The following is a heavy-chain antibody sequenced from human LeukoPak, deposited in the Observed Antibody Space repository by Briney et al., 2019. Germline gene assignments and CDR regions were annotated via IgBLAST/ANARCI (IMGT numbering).Heavy chain of an antibody. D-gene: IGHD4-17*01. CDR1: DNAFNSYT. Sequence: ASVKVSGKASDNAFNSYTVSWVRQAPGQGLEWMGWISTYNGNTNNAQRLQGRVTMTTDTSTSTAYMELRSLRSDDTAVYYCARGTTVTSDYWGQGTLVTVSS. V-gene: IGHV1-18*01. CDR3: ARGTTVTSDY. J-gene: IGHJ4*02. CDR2: ISTYNGNT.